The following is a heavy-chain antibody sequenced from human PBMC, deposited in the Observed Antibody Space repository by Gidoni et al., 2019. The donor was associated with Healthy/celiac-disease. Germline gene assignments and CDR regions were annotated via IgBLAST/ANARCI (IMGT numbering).Heavy chain of an antibody. CDR1: GFTFSSYS. J-gene: IGHJ3*02. V-gene: IGHV3-21*01. Sequence: EVQLVESGGGLVKPGGSLRLSCAASGFTFSSYSMTWVRQAPGKGLEWVSSISSSSSYIYYADSVKGRFTISRDNAKNSLYLQMNSLRAEDTAVYYCARVVFSMIAPRAFDIWGQGTMVTVSS. CDR3: ARVVFSMIAPRAFDI. CDR2: ISSSSSYI. D-gene: IGHD3-22*01.